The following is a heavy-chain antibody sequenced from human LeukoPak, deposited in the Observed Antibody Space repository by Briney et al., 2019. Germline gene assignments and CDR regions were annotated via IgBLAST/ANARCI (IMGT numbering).Heavy chain of an antibody. V-gene: IGHV3-64*01. CDR3: ARDLSSSWYYFDY. D-gene: IGHD6-13*01. J-gene: IGHJ4*02. CDR1: GFTFSSYA. Sequence: GGSLRLSCAASGFTFSSYAMHWVRQAPGKGLEYVSAISSNGGSTYYANSVKGRFTISRDNSKNTLYLQMNSLRAEDTAVYYCARDLSSSWYYFDYWGQGTLVTVSS. CDR2: ISSNGGST.